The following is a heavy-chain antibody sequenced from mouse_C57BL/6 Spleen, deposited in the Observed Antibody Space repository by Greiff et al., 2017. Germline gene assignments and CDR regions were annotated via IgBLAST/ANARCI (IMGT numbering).Heavy chain of an antibody. CDR3: TSYDRADFDD. CDR1: GYSFTGYY. V-gene: IGHV1-42*01. J-gene: IGHJ1*03. D-gene: IGHD2-12*01. Sequence: VQLQQSGPELVKPGASVKISCKASGYSFTGYYMNWVKQSPEKSLEWIGEINPSTGGTTYNQKFKAKATLTVDKSSRTAYMQLNSLTSEGSTGYYCTSYDRADFDDWGKGTSVTVSS. CDR2: INPSTGGT.